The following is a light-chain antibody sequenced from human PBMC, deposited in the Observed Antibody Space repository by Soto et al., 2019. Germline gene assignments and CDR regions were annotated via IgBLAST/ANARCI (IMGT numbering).Light chain of an antibody. CDR2: QDT. Sequence: SYELTQPPSVSVSPGQTASITCFGDELGDKYAFWYQQKPGQSPVLVISQDTERPSGIPERFSGSNSGNTATLTISGTQAMDEADYYCQAWDTSTVVFGGGTKLTFL. J-gene: IGLJ2*01. CDR1: ELGDKY. V-gene: IGLV3-1*01. CDR3: QAWDTSTVV.